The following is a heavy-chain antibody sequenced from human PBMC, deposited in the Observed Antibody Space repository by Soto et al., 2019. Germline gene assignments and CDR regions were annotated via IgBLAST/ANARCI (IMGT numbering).Heavy chain of an antibody. Sequence: QVQLQESGPGLVKPSETLSLTCTVSGGSISSYYWSWIRQPPGKGLEWIGYIYYSGSTNYNPSLKSPVTLSVDTSKNQFSLKLSSVTAADTAVYYCASTAHSSGWYSGGFDYWGQGTLVTVSS. CDR2: IYYSGST. CDR1: GGSISSYY. CDR3: ASTAHSSGWYSGGFDY. D-gene: IGHD6-19*01. J-gene: IGHJ4*02. V-gene: IGHV4-59*01.